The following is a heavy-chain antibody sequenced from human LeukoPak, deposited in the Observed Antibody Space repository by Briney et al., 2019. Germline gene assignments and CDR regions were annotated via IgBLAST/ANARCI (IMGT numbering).Heavy chain of an antibody. CDR2: IYTSGST. V-gene: IGHV4-4*07. Sequence: NPSETLSLTCTVSGGSINSYYWSWIRQPAGKGPEWIGHIYTSGSTNYNPSLKSRVTMSVDTSKNQFSLKLSSVTAADTAVCYCARDRSGGSYGVDVWGQGTTVTVSS. CDR1: GGSINSYY. D-gene: IGHD2-15*01. CDR3: ARDRSGGSYGVDV. J-gene: IGHJ6*02.